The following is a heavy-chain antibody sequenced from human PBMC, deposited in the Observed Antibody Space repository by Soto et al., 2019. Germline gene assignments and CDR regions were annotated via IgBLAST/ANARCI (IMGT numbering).Heavy chain of an antibody. J-gene: IGHJ5*02. CDR3: ARDNGQDKGWFDP. CDR2: IYSGGST. Sequence: GGSLRLSCAASGFTVSSNYMSWVRQAPGKGLEWVSVIYSGGSTYYADSVKGRFTISRDNSKNTLYLQMNSLRAEDTAVYYCARDNGQDKGWFDPWGQGTLVTVSS. V-gene: IGHV3-66*01. CDR1: GFTVSSNY. D-gene: IGHD2-15*01.